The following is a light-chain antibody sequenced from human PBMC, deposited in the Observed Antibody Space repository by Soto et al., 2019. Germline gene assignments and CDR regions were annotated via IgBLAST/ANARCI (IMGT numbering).Light chain of an antibody. J-gene: IGKJ4*01. Sequence: EIVLTQSPGTLSLSPGERATLSCRASQSVSSSYLAWYQQKPGQAPSLLIYGASSRATGIPDRFSGSGSGTGFTLTRRRRGPKDFALYYCQQYGRSLSVAFGVGAKVDIK. CDR1: QSVSSSY. CDR2: GAS. V-gene: IGKV3-20*01. CDR3: QQYGRSLSVA.